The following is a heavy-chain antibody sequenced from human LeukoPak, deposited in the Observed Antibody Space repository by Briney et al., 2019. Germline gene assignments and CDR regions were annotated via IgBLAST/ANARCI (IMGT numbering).Heavy chain of an antibody. D-gene: IGHD7-27*01. CDR2: INAGNGNT. CDR3: ARDLTGEENWFDP. CDR1: GYTFTSYV. V-gene: IGHV1-3*01. Sequence: ASVKVSCKASGYTFTSYVMHWVRQAPGQRLEWMGWINAGNGNTKYSQKFQGRVTITRDTSASTAYMELSSLRSEDTAVYYCARDLTGEENWFDPWGQGTLVTVSS. J-gene: IGHJ5*02.